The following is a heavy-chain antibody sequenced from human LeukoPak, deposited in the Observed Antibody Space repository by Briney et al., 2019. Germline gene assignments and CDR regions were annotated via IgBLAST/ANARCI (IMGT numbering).Heavy chain of an antibody. D-gene: IGHD2-8*01. V-gene: IGHV4-30-2*01. Sequence: SQTLSLTCTVSGGSISSGGYYWSWIRQPPGKGLEWIGYIYHSGSTYYNPSLKSRVTISVDTSKNQFSLKLSSVTAADTAVYYCARGGTIRNGFDIWGQGTMVTVSS. J-gene: IGHJ3*02. CDR2: IYHSGST. CDR3: ARGGTIRNGFDI. CDR1: GGSISSGGYY.